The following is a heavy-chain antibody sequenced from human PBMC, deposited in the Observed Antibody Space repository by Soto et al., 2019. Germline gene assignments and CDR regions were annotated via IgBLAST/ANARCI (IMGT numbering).Heavy chain of an antibody. CDR3: ARDGDGRMTTNPYYYNGMDV. CDR2: VFYTGRA. Sequence: DTQSLTGPVSSGSLRSYYLILIRPPPGKGLNWIGYVFYTGRANYNASLKSRVSISLDTSNYQFSLKLSSVTAADTAVYYCARDGDGRMTTNPYYYNGMDVWGPGTTVTVSS. V-gene: IGHV4-59*01. D-gene: IGHD4-4*01. J-gene: IGHJ6*02. CDR1: SGSLRSYY.